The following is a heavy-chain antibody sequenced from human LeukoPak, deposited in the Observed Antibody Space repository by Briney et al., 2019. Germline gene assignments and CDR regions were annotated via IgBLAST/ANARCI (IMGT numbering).Heavy chain of an antibody. CDR3: ARGGGVGADHYFDY. D-gene: IGHD1-26*01. CDR1: GGTFSSYA. Sequence: ASVKVSFKASGGTFSSYAISWVRQAPGQGLEWMGRIIPILGIANYTQKFQGRVTITADKATSTDYMEVSRLRSEDTAVYYCARGGGVGADHYFDYWGQGTLVTVSS. J-gene: IGHJ4*02. CDR2: IIPILGIA. V-gene: IGHV1-69*04.